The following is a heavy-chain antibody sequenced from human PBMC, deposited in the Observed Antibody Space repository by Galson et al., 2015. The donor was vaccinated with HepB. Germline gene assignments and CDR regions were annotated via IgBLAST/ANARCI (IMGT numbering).Heavy chain of an antibody. CDR1: GGTFSSYT. D-gene: IGHD3-22*01. CDR2: ILPIFGTA. CDR3: ARAQGYYYDSGGYPLHY. Sequence: SVKVSCKASGGTFSSYTISWVRQAPGQGLEWMGGILPIFGTANYAQNFQGRVTITADESTSTAYMELSGLRSEDTAVYYCARAQGYYYDSGGYPLHYWGQGTLVTVSS. J-gene: IGHJ4*02. V-gene: IGHV1-69*13.